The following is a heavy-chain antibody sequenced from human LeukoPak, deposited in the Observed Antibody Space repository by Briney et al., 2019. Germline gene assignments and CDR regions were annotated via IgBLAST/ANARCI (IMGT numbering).Heavy chain of an antibody. V-gene: IGHV5-51*01. CDR3: ARHLDGGGYVDAFDI. J-gene: IGHJ3*02. D-gene: IGHD3-22*01. CDR1: GYSFTRYW. Sequence: RGESLKISCKGSGYSFTRYWIGWVRQMPGKGLEWMGIIFPGDSDTRYRPSFQGQVTISADKSISTAYLQWSSLKASDTAMYYCARHLDGGGYVDAFDIWGQGTMVTVSS. CDR2: IFPGDSDT.